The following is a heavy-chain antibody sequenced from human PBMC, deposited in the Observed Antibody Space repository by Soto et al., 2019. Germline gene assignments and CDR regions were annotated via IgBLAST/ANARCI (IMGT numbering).Heavy chain of an antibody. Sequence: GGSLRLSCADSGFTFSGYAMTWVRHVPGRGLEWVSSLNGAGGSTYYADSVRGRFTISRDNSQNTLFLQMNRLTVDDTAIYYCAAPRDEYGSGISWFTYGMDVWGQGTTVTVSS. CDR3: AAPRDEYGSGISWFTYGMDV. CDR1: GFTFSGYA. V-gene: IGHV3-23*01. D-gene: IGHD3-10*01. CDR2: LNGAGGST. J-gene: IGHJ6*02.